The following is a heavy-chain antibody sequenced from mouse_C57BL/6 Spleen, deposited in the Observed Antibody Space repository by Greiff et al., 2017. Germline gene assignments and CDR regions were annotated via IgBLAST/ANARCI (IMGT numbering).Heavy chain of an antibody. J-gene: IGHJ3*01. Sequence: QVQLQQPGAELLKPGASVKLSCKASGYTFTSYWMQWVKQRPGQGLEWIGEIDPSDSYTNYNQKFKGKATLTVDTSSSTAYMQLSSLTSEDYAVKYCARSGPWFAYWGQGTLVTVSA. CDR1: GYTFTSYW. CDR3: ARSGPWFAY. V-gene: IGHV1-50*01. CDR2: IDPSDSYT.